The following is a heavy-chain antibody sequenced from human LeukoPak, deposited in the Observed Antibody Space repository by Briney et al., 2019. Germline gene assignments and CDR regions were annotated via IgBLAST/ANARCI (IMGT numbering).Heavy chain of an antibody. CDR3: ARVFGVVIFWFDP. CDR1: GFTFSDYY. V-gene: IGHV3-11*01. Sequence: GGSLRLSCAASGFTFSDYYMSWIRQAPGKGLEWVSYISSSGSTIHYADSVKGRFTISRDNAKNSLYLQMNSLRAEDTAVYYCARVFGVVIFWFDPWGQGTLVTVSS. D-gene: IGHD3-3*01. CDR2: ISSSGSTI. J-gene: IGHJ5*02.